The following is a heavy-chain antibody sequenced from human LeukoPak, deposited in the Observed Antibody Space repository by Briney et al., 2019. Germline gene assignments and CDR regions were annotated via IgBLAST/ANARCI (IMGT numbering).Heavy chain of an antibody. CDR1: GGSINNYY. D-gene: IGHD6-13*01. CDR2: IYYSGST. Sequence: SETLSLTCTVSGGSINNYYWSWIRQPPGKGLEWIGYIYYSGSTNYNPSLKSRVTISVHTSKNQFSLRLSSVTAADTAVYYCARVTGYMTEDYFDYWGQGTLITVSS. V-gene: IGHV4-59*01. J-gene: IGHJ4*02. CDR3: ARVTGYMTEDYFDY.